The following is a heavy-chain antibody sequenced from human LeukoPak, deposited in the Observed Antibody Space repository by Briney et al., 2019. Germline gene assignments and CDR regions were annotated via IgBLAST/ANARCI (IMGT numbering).Heavy chain of an antibody. CDR2: ISAYNGNT. J-gene: IGHJ4*02. V-gene: IGHV1-18*04. D-gene: IGHD3-10*01. CDR3: ARDLRHSATNFHY. Sequence: ASVKVSCKASGYTFSGFYIHWVRQAPGQGLEWMGWISAYNGNTNYAQKLQGRVIMTTDTSTSTAYMELRSLRSDDTAVYYCARDLRHSATNFHYWGQGTLVTVSS. CDR1: GYTFSGFY.